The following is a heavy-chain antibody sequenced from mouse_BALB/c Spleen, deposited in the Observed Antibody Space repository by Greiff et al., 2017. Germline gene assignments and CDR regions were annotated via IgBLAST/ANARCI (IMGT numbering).Heavy chain of an antibody. CDR1: GYTFTSYW. CDR2: IDPSDSET. Sequence: QVQLKQPGAELVKPGAPVKLSCKASGYTFTSYWMNWVKQRPGRGLEWIGRIDPSDSETHYNQKFKDKATLTVDKSSSTAYIQLSSLTSEDSAVYYCARGGAYWGQGTLVTVSA. J-gene: IGHJ3*01. V-gene: IGHV1-69*02. CDR3: ARGGAY.